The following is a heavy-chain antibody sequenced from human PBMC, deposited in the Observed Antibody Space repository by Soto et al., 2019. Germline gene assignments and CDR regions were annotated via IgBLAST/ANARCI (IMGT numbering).Heavy chain of an antibody. D-gene: IGHD2-15*01. CDR1: GYTFSNYG. CDR2: ISADNGNT. CDR3: ARAGYCSGGSCYSGAKDY. V-gene: IGHV1-18*01. J-gene: IGHJ4*02. Sequence: QVQLVQSGAEVKKPGASVKVSCKASGYTFSNYGISWVRQAPGQGLEWMGWISADNGNTNYAQKLQGRVTMTTDTSTSTAYMELRSLRSDDTAVYYCARAGYCSGGSCYSGAKDYWGQGTLVTVSS.